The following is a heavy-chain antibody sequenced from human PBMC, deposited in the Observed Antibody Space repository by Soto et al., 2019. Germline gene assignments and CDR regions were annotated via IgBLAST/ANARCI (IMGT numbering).Heavy chain of an antibody. CDR1: GGSFSGYY. D-gene: IGHD1-26*01. J-gene: IGHJ5*02. CDR3: AKQSPGAAGNWFDP. V-gene: IGHV4-34*01. CDR2: ISHSGST. Sequence: QVQLQQWGAGLLKPSETLSLTCAVYGGSFSGYYWSWIRQPPGKGLEWIGEISHSGSTNYNPSLKSRVTISVDTSKNQFSLKLSSVTAADTAVYYCAKQSPGAAGNWFDPWGQGTLVTVSS.